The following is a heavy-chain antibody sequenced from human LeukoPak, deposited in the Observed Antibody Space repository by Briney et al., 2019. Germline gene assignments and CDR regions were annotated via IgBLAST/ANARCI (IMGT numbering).Heavy chain of an antibody. CDR1: GFTFSSYA. D-gene: IGHD4-17*01. CDR2: ISGSGGST. Sequence: GGSLRLSCAASGFTFSSYAMSWVRQAPGKGLEWVSAISGSGGSTYYVDSVKGRFTISRDNSKNTLYLQMGSLRAEDTAVYYCAKRTVTKGGYYYGMDVWGKGTTVTVSS. V-gene: IGHV3-23*01. CDR3: AKRTVTKGGYYYGMDV. J-gene: IGHJ6*04.